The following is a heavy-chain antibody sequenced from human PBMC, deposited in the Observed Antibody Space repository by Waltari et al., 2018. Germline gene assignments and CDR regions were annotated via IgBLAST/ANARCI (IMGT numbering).Heavy chain of an antibody. D-gene: IGHD6-19*01. CDR1: GGSISSHY. V-gene: IGHV4-59*11. CDR2: IYYSGGT. Sequence: QVQLQESGPGLVKPSETLSLTCIVSGGSISSHYWSWIRQPPGKGLEWIGYIYYSGGTNYNPSLKSRVSISVDTSKNHFSLKLSSVTAADTAVYYCARVFQGGSGWYVGTFDYWGQGTLVTVSS. CDR3: ARVFQGGSGWYVGTFDY. J-gene: IGHJ4*02.